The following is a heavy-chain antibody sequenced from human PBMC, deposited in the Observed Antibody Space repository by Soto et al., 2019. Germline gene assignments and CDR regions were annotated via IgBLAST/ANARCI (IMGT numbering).Heavy chain of an antibody. V-gene: IGHV1-18*04. D-gene: IGHD2-15*01. CDR3: ARDAEREGRGGRGDLLLDY. Sequence: SLQVSCTSSGYTFTSYGISWVRQAPGQGLEWMGWISAYNGNTNYAQKLQGRVTMTTDTSTSTAYMELRSLRSDDTAVYYCARDAEREGRGGRGDLLLDYW. J-gene: IGHJ4*01. CDR1: GYTFTSYG. CDR2: ISAYNGNT.